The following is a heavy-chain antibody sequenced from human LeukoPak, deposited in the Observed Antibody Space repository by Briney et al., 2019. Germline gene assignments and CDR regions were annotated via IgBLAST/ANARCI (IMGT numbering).Heavy chain of an antibody. V-gene: IGHV4-31*03. Sequence: PSQTLSLTCTVSGGSISSGGYYWSWIRQHPGKGLEWIGYIYYSGSTYYNPSLKSRVTISVDTSKNQFFLKLSSVTAADTAVYYCAKGTEVRGVIAHWGQGTLVTVSS. CDR2: IYYSGST. CDR1: GGSISSGGYY. CDR3: AKGTEVRGVIAH. D-gene: IGHD3-10*01. J-gene: IGHJ4*02.